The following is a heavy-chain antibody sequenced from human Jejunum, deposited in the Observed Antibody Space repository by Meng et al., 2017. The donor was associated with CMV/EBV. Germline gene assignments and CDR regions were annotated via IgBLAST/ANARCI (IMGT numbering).Heavy chain of an antibody. V-gene: IGHV4-38-2*01. Sequence: SCYYWGWIRQPPGKGLEWIGSIYGSGSPYYNPSLKSRVTISVDTSKNQFSLKLSSVTAADTAVYYCARWGTYYYDSSGSYFFDYWGQGTLVTVSS. J-gene: IGHJ4*02. D-gene: IGHD3-22*01. CDR3: ARWGTYYYDSSGSYFFDY. CDR1: SCYY. CDR2: IYGSGSP.